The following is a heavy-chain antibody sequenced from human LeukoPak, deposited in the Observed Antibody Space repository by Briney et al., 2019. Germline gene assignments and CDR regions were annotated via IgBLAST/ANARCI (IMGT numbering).Heavy chain of an antibody. D-gene: IGHD3-16*01. CDR2: IHYDSTTE. J-gene: IGHJ4*02. V-gene: IGHV3-30*02. Sequence: GGSLRLSCAASGFDFSSYGMHWVRQAPGKGLEWVAYIHYDSTTEDYADSVQGRFTISRDDSKNTVYLQMNSLRAEDTAIYYCAKDPLGGDETDYWGQGILVTVSS. CDR1: GFDFSSYG. CDR3: AKDPLGGDETDY.